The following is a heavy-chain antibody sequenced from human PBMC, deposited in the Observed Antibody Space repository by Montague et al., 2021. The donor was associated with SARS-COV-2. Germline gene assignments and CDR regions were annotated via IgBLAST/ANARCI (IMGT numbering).Heavy chain of an antibody. CDR2: INHSGST. V-gene: IGHV4-34*01. CDR3: ARGPRITMIVVVITDIWFDP. D-gene: IGHD3-22*01. Sequence: SETLSLTCAVYGGSVSDYYWSWIRQPPGKGLEWIGEINHSGSTIYNPSLKSRVTTSVDMSKNQFSLKLTSVAAADTAVYYCARGPRITMIVVVITDIWFDPWGQGTLVTVSS. CDR1: GGSVSDYY. J-gene: IGHJ5*02.